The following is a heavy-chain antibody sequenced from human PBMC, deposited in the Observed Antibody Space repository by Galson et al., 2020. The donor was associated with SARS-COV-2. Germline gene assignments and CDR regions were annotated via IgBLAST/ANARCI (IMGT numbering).Heavy chain of an antibody. CDR3: ARGFDY. J-gene: IGHJ4*02. Sequence: ASETLSLTCTVSGGSISSYYCSWIRQPPGKGLEWIGYIYYSGSTNYNPSLKSRVTISVDTSKNQFSLKLSSVTAADTAVYYCARGFDYWGQGSLVTVSS. CDR2: IYYSGST. CDR1: GGSISSYY. V-gene: IGHV4-59*01.